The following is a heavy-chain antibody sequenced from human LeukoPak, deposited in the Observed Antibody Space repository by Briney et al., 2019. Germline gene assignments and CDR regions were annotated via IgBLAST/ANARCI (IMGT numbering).Heavy chain of an antibody. D-gene: IGHD3-22*01. V-gene: IGHV1-69*13. CDR2: IIPIFGTA. Sequence: ASVKVSCKASGGTFSSYAISWVRQAPGQGLEWMGGIIPIFGTANYAQKFQGRVTITADESTSTAYMELSSLRSEDTAVYYCARDGGNYYDSSGYYFFDYWGQGTLVTVSS. CDR1: GGTFSSYA. J-gene: IGHJ4*02. CDR3: ARDGGNYYDSSGYYFFDY.